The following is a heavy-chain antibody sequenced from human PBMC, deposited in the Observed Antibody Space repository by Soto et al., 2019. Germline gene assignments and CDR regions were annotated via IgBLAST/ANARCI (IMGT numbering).Heavy chain of an antibody. V-gene: IGHV3-23*01. CDR1: GFTFSTYA. J-gene: IGHJ3*02. D-gene: IGHD4-17*01. CDR2: LSGSGDTT. CDR3: AKEILPDNGDYQIDAFDI. Sequence: GGSLRLSCAASGFTFSTYAMSWVRQAPGKGLEWVSGLSGSGDTTYYADSVKGRFTISRDNSKNTLYLQMNTLRAGDTAVYYCAKEILPDNGDYQIDAFDIWGQGTMVTVSS.